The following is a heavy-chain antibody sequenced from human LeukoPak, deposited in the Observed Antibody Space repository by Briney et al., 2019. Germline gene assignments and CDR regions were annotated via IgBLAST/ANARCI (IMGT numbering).Heavy chain of an antibody. Sequence: ASETLSLTCAVHGGSCDDYYCSWIRQPPGKGLEWIGEIHPHGIFYYNSSLVSRVTISVDTSKNQFSLKLSSVTAADTAVYYCARSWDYYYYYYMDVWGKGTTVTVSS. V-gene: IGHV4-34*01. J-gene: IGHJ6*03. CDR1: GGSCDDYY. D-gene: IGHD1-26*01. CDR2: IHPHGIF. CDR3: ARSWDYYYYYYMDV.